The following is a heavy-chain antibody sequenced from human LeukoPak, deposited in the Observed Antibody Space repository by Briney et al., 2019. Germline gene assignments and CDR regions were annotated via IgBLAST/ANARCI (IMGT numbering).Heavy chain of an antibody. J-gene: IGHJ5*02. CDR2: ISSSSSYI. V-gene: IGHV3-21*01. D-gene: IGHD6-19*01. CDR1: GFTSTNTW. Sequence: PGGSLRLSCAASGFTSTNTWMTWVRQAPGKGLEGVSSISSSSSYIYYADSVKGRFTISRDNAKNSLYLQMNSLRAEDTAVYSCARDYSSGWYPHGWFDPWGQGTLVTVSS. CDR3: ARDYSSGWYPHGWFDP.